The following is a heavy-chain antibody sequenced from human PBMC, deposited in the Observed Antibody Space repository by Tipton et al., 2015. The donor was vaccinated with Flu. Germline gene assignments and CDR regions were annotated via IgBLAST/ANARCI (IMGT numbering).Heavy chain of an antibody. Sequence: TLSLTCTVSGDSISSGSYYWSWIRQAAGKGLEWIGRIHTSGSTNYNPSLKSRVTILVDTSKNQFSLKLSSVTAADTAVYYCARGVGATVWTEFGHWGQGTLVTVSS. J-gene: IGHJ4*02. D-gene: IGHD1-26*01. V-gene: IGHV4-61*02. CDR3: ARGVGATVWTEFGH. CDR2: IHTSGST. CDR1: GDSISSGSYY.